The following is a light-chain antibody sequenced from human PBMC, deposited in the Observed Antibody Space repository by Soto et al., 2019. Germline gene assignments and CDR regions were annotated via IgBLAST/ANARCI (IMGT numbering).Light chain of an antibody. CDR1: QSVRDN. V-gene: IGKV3-15*01. CDR2: DAS. J-gene: IGKJ2*01. CDR3: HQYNSWPPGT. Sequence: EILLTQSPGALAVSPGEVATPSCRASQSVRDNLAWYQQKPGQAPRLLISDASTRATGIPARFSGSGSGTEFTLTISSLQSEDFALYYCHQYNSWPPGTFGQGTKVDIK.